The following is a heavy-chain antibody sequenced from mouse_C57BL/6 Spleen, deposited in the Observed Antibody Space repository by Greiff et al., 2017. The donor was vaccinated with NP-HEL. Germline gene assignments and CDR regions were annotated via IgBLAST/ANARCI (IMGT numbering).Heavy chain of an antibody. V-gene: IGHV1-61*01. CDR2: IYPSDSET. CDR3: ARPYYYGSSSDY. CDR1: GYTFTSYW. D-gene: IGHD1-1*01. J-gene: IGHJ2*01. Sequence: QVQLQQPGAELVRPGSSVKLSCKASGYTFTSYWMDWVKQRPGQGLEWIGNIYPSDSETHYNQKFKDKATLTVDKSSSTAYMQLSSLTSEDSAVYYCARPYYYGSSSDYWGQGTTLTVSS.